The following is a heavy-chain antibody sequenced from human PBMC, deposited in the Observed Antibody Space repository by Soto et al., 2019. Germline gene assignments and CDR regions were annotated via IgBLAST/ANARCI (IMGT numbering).Heavy chain of an antibody. Sequence: EVQLVESGGGVVRPGGSLRLSCAASGFTFDDHGMTWVRQAPGKGLEWVSGITWNGATTGYADSVKGRFTISRENAKNSLYLQMNSLRVEDTALYYCARDGGVVVAVDAFDVWGQGTMVAVSS. CDR3: ARDGGVVVAVDAFDV. V-gene: IGHV3-20*04. CDR2: ITWNGATT. CDR1: GFTFDDHG. J-gene: IGHJ3*01. D-gene: IGHD6-19*01.